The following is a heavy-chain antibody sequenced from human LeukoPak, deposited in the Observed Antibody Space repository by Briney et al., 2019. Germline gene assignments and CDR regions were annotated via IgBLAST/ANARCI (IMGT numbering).Heavy chain of an antibody. CDR2: ISYSGST. CDR3: ARGGTTVTRPFDY. CDR1: GGSISSSSYY. V-gene: IGHV4-39*07. Sequence: SETLSLTCTVSGGSISSSSYYWGWIRQPPGKGLEWIGSISYSGSTYYNPSLKSRVTKSVDTSKNQFSLKMSSVTAADTAVYYCARGGTTVTRPFDYWGQGTLVTVSS. D-gene: IGHD4-17*01. J-gene: IGHJ4*02.